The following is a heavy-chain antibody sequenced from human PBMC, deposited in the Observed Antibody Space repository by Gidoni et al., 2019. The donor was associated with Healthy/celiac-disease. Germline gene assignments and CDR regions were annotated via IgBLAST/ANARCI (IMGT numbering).Heavy chain of an antibody. Sequence: QLQLQESGPGLVKPSETLSLTCTVSGGSISSSSYYWGWIRQPPGKGLEWIGSIYYSGSTYYNPSLKSRVTISVDTSKNQFSLKLSSVTAADTAVYYCARLPYCSGGSCYTPYFDYWGQGTPVTVSS. D-gene: IGHD2-15*01. CDR3: ARLPYCSGGSCYTPYFDY. V-gene: IGHV4-39*01. J-gene: IGHJ4*02. CDR1: GGSISSSSYY. CDR2: IYYSGST.